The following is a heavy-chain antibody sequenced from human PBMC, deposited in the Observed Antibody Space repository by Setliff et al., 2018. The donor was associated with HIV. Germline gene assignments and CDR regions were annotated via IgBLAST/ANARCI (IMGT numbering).Heavy chain of an antibody. CDR3: ARLINRGAARPLGGDAFDI. CDR1: GYSISSGYY. D-gene: IGHD6-6*01. Sequence: SETLSLTCAVSGYSISSGYYWGWIRQPPGKGLEWIGSIYHSGSTYYNPSLKSRVTISVDTSKKQFSLKLSSVTAADTAVYYCARLINRGAARPLGGDAFDIWGQGTMVTVSS. CDR2: IYHSGST. V-gene: IGHV4-38-2*01. J-gene: IGHJ3*02.